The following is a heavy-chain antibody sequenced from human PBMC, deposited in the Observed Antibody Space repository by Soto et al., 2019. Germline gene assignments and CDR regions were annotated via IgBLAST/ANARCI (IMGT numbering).Heavy chain of an antibody. CDR2: IYSGGST. J-gene: IGHJ6*02. Sequence: EVQLVESGGGLVQPGGSLRLSCAASGFTVSSSYMSWVRQAPGKGLEWVSVIYSGGSTYYADSVKGRFTISRDNSKNTLYLQMNSLRAEDTAVYYCARDRIPTGMDVWGQGTTVTVSS. CDR1: GFTVSSSY. CDR3: ARDRIPTGMDV. V-gene: IGHV3-66*01.